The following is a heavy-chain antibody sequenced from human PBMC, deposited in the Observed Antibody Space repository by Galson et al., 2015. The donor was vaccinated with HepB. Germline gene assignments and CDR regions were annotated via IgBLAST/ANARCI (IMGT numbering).Heavy chain of an antibody. V-gene: IGHV5-10-1*01. Sequence: QSGAEVKKPGESLKISCKGSGYSLTSYWISWVRQMPGKGLEWMGRIDPSDAYTNYSPSFQGYVTISADKSISTAYLQWSSLKASYTAMYYCARHLPDSSGYYDDWGQGTLVTVSS. CDR2: IDPSDAYT. D-gene: IGHD3-22*01. J-gene: IGHJ4*02. CDR3: ARHLPDSSGYYDD. CDR1: GYSLTSYW.